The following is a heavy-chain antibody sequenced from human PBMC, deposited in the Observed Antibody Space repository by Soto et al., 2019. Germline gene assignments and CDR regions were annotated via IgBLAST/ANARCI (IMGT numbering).Heavy chain of an antibody. J-gene: IGHJ4*02. CDR1: GFTFTDFY. CDR3: AGWGGHDYNY. D-gene: IGHD4-4*01. Sequence: EVQLVQSGGGLVQPGGSLRLSCVGSGFTFTDFYMNWVRQAPGKGLEWVANIRPDGSETNYVKSVKGRFTTTRDNAKISLFLQMKKRRPADTVVYYCAGWGGHDYNYWGQGILVTVSS. V-gene: IGHV3-7*03. CDR2: IRPDGSET.